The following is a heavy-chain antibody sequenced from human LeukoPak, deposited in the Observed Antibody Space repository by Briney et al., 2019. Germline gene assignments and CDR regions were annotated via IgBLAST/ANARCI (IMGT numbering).Heavy chain of an antibody. CDR3: ARVPAGFHYDSSGT. D-gene: IGHD3-22*01. J-gene: IGHJ4*02. CDR2: IYHSGST. Sequence: SQTLSLTCAVSGGSISSGGYSWSWIRQPPGKGLEWIGYIYHSGSTYYNPSLKSRVTISVDRSKNQFSLKLSSVTAADTAVYYCARVPAGFHYDSSGTWGQGTLVTVSS. V-gene: IGHV4-30-2*01. CDR1: GGSISSGGYS.